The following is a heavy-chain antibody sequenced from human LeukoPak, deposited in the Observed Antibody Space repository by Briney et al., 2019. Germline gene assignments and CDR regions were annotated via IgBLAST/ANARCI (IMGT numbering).Heavy chain of an antibody. CDR2: IGWNSGGI. J-gene: IGHJ1*01. V-gene: IGHV3-9*01. Sequence: GGSLRLSCAASGFTFDDYAMHWVRQAPGKGLEWVSGIGWNSGGIVYADSVKGRFTISRDNAKNSLSLQMNSLRAEDTALYYCVKSAIYGDNSRKYFQHWGQGTLVTVSS. CDR3: VKSAIYGDNSRKYFQH. CDR1: GFTFDDYA. D-gene: IGHD4-17*01.